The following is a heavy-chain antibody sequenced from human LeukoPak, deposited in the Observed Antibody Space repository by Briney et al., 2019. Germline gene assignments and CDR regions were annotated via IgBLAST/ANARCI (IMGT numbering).Heavy chain of an antibody. CDR3: VRHGEGVGISVNYWFDP. J-gene: IGHJ5*02. Sequence: ASVKVSCKASGFMFTNFDINWVRLASGLGLEWMGWMDPNTGHTGYAQRFQGRVTLTRDTATSTAYMELRGLRSDDTAVYYCVRHGEGVGISVNYWFDPWGQGTLVTVSS. CDR1: GFMFTNFD. D-gene: IGHD3-10*01. V-gene: IGHV1-8*02. CDR2: MDPNTGHT.